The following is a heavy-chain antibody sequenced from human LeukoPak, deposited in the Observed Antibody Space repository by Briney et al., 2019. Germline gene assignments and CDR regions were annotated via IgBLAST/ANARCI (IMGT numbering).Heavy chain of an antibody. D-gene: IGHD3-22*01. CDR1: GGSISSSSYY. CDR3: ARGVTMIVVVIHDWYFDL. Sequence: SETLSLTCTVSGGSISSSSYYWGWIRQPPGKGLEWIGSIYYSRSTYYNPSLKSRVTISVDTSKNQFSLKLSSVTAADTAVYYCARGVTMIVVVIHDWYFDLWGRGTLVTVSS. CDR2: IYYSRST. J-gene: IGHJ2*01. V-gene: IGHV4-39*01.